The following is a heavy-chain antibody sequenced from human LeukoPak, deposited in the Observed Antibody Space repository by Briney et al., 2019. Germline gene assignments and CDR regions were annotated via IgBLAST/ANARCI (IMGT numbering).Heavy chain of an antibody. D-gene: IGHD2-2*01. V-gene: IGHV4-59*02. CDR2: LSHRGSS. Sequence: SDTESLMCTLCGGFVSSYYWRWLRRPPGRGLEWLAYLSHRGSSDSNPSLTGRVPPLVNTRKNHFSPKLTSLAAAATPLFFFARARYANRWYAFDISGQGTMITDCS. CDR3: ARARYANRWYAFDI. J-gene: IGHJ3*02. CDR1: GGFVSSYY.